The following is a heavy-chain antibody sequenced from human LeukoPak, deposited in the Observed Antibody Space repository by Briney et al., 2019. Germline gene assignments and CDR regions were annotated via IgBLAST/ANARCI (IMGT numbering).Heavy chain of an antibody. CDR2: INHSGSA. CDR3: REERRRTSGSYGMYDYYGMDV. V-gene: IGHV4-34*01. Sequence: SETLSLTCAVYGGSFSGYYWSWIRQPPGKGLEWIGEINHSGSANYNPSLKSRVTMSIDTSKNHFSLRLISVTAADTAVYYCREERRRTSGSYGMYDYYGMDVWGQGTTVTVSS. D-gene: IGHD1-26*01. CDR1: GGSFSGYY. J-gene: IGHJ6*02.